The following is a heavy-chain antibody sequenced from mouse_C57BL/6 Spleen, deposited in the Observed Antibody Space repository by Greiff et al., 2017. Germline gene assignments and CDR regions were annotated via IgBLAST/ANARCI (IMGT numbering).Heavy chain of an antibody. J-gene: IGHJ4*01. Sequence: VQLQQSGAELARPGASVKLSCKASGYTFTSYGISWVKQRTGQGLEWIGEIYPRSGTTYYNEKFKGKATLTADKSSSTAYMELRSLTSEDSAVYFCARGATVVATKAMDYWGQGTSVTVSS. CDR3: ARGATVVATKAMDY. CDR1: GYTFTSYG. CDR2: IYPRSGTT. V-gene: IGHV1-81*01. D-gene: IGHD1-1*01.